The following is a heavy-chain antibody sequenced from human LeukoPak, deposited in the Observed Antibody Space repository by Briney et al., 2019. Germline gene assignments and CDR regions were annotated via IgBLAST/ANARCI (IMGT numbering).Heavy chain of an antibody. CDR1: GGSISSGGYY. D-gene: IGHD5-18*01. CDR3: ASRREYSPGGMDV. J-gene: IGHJ6*02. CDR2: IYYSGNA. Sequence: TSETLSLTCTVSGGSISSGGYYWSWIRQHPGKGLEWIGYIYYSGNAYYNPSLKSRVTISVDTSKNQFSLKLSSVTAADTAVYYCASRREYSPGGMDVWGQGTTVTVSS. V-gene: IGHV4-31*03.